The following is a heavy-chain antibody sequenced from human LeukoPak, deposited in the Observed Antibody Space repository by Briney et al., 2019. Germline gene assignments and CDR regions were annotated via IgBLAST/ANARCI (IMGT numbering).Heavy chain of an antibody. CDR3: ATVRHYYDSSGYYPFDY. CDR2: FYPEDGET. J-gene: IGHJ4*02. Sequence: GASVKVSCKVSGYTLTELSMHWVRQAPGKGLEWMGGFYPEDGETIYAQKFQGRVTMTEDTSADTAYMELSSLRSEDTAVYYCATVRHYYDSSGYYPFDYWGQGTLVTVSS. CDR1: GYTLTELS. D-gene: IGHD3-22*01. V-gene: IGHV1-24*01.